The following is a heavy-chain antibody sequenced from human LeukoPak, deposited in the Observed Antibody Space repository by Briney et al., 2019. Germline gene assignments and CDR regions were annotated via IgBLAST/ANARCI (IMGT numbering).Heavy chain of an antibody. V-gene: IGHV3-49*03. J-gene: IGHJ4*02. CDR1: GFTFGDYT. Sequence: GGSLRLSCTASGFTFGDYTMSWFRQAPEKGLEWVTFIRSKAYGATTEYAASVIGRFTISRDDSKNIAYLQMNSLKTEDTAVYYCTRALYYYGSGSYEGGYWGQGTLVTVSS. D-gene: IGHD3-10*01. CDR3: TRALYYYGSGSYEGGY. CDR2: IRSKAYGATT.